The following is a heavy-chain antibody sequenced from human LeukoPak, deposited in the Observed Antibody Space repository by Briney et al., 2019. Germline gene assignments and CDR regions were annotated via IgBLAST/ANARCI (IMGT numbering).Heavy chain of an antibody. CDR2: IKQDGSEK. J-gene: IGHJ5*02. D-gene: IGHD3-22*01. Sequence: GGSLRLSCAASGFTFSSYWMSWVRQAPGKGLEWVANIKQDGSEKYYVDSVKGRFTISRDNAKNSLYLQMNSLRAEDTAVYYCGSSGYYYVGENWFDPWGQGTLVTVSS. V-gene: IGHV3-7*01. CDR3: GSSGYYYVGENWFDP. CDR1: GFTFSSYW.